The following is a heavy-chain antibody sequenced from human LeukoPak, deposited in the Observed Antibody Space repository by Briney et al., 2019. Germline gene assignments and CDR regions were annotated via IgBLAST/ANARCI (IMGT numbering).Heavy chain of an antibody. J-gene: IGHJ6*02. D-gene: IGHD3-3*01. V-gene: IGHV1-69*13. CDR2: IIPIFGTA. Sequence: SEKVSCKASVGTFTSYAISWVRQAPGQGLEWMGGIIPIFGTANYAQKFQGRVTITADESTSTAYMELSSLRSEDTAVYYCAGGTIFGVADYGMDVWGQGTTVTVSS. CDR3: AGGTIFGVADYGMDV. CDR1: VGTFTSYA.